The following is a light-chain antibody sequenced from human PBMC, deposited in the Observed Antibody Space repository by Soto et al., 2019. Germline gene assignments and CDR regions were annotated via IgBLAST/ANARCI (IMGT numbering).Light chain of an antibody. CDR1: SSNIGSNT. CDR3: AAWEDRLTEV. V-gene: IGLV1-44*01. CDR2: SND. J-gene: IGLJ3*02. Sequence: QAVVTQPPSASGTPGQRVTISCSGSSSNIGSNTVNWYQQLPGTATKLLIYSNDRRPSGIPDRFSGSKCGTSASLAISGLQSEDEADYYGAAWEDRLTEVFGGGTKLTVL.